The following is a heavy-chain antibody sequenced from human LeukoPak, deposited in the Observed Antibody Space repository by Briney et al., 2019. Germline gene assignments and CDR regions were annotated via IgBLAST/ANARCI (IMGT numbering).Heavy chain of an antibody. Sequence: SETLSLTCAVSGYSISSGYYWGWIRQPPGKGLEWIGNIYHTGSTYFNPSLKSRVTMSLDTSKNQFSLNLSSVTAADTAVYYCARVGYFDWLLSIDYWGQGTLVTVSS. CDR2: IYHTGST. V-gene: IGHV4-38-2*01. D-gene: IGHD3-9*01. CDR1: GYSISSGYY. J-gene: IGHJ4*02. CDR3: ARVGYFDWLLSIDY.